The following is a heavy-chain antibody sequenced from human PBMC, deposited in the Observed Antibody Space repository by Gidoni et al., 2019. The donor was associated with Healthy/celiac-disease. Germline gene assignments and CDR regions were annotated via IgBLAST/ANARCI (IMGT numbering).Heavy chain of an antibody. Sequence: QVQLVESGGGVVQPGRSLRLSCAASGLTFSSYGMHWVRQAPGKGLEWVAVIWYDGSNKYYADSVKGRFTISRDNSKNTLYLQMNSLRAEDTAVYYCAREGSLYSYGYFDYWGQGTLVTVSS. V-gene: IGHV3-33*01. CDR1: GLTFSSYG. CDR2: IWYDGSNK. J-gene: IGHJ4*02. D-gene: IGHD5-18*01. CDR3: AREGSLYSYGYFDY.